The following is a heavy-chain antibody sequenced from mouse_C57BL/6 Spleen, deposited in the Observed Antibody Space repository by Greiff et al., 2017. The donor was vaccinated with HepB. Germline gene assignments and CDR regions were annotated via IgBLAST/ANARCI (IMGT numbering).Heavy chain of an antibody. CDR2: IYIGNGYT. V-gene: IGHV1-58*01. D-gene: IGHD2-2*01. Sequence: EVKLMESGAELVRPGSSVKMSCKTSGYTFTSYGINWVKQRPGQGLEWIGYIYIGNGYTEYNEKFKGKATLTSDTSSSTAYMQLSSLTSEDSAIYFCASMVTTGGNYFDYWGQGTTLTVSS. J-gene: IGHJ2*01. CDR1: GYTFTSYG. CDR3: ASMVTTGGNYFDY.